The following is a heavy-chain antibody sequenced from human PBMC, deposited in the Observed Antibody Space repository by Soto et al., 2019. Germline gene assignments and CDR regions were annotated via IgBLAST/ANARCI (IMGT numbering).Heavy chain of an antibody. D-gene: IGHD5-18*01. J-gene: IGHJ6*03. V-gene: IGHV3-48*01. CDR2: ISSSSSTI. CDR1: GFTFSSYS. CDR3: ARDLGYSYGNLYYYYYYYMDV. Sequence: GGSLRLSCAASGFTFSSYSMNWVRQAPGKGLEWVSYISSSSSTIYYADSVKGRFTISRDNAKNSLYPQMSSLRAEDTAVYYCARDLGYSYGNLYYYYYYYMDVWGKGTTVTVSS.